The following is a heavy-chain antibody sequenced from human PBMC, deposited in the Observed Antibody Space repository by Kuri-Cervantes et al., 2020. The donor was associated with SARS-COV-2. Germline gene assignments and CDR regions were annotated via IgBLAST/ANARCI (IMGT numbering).Heavy chain of an antibody. Sequence: RGSRRLSCAASGFTFSSYGMHWVRQAPGKGLEWEAFIRYDGSNKYYADSVKGRFTISRDNSKNTLYLQMNSLRAEDTAVYYCVTMILNTFDYWGQGTLVTVSS. J-gene: IGHJ4*02. CDR2: IRYDGSNK. CDR3: VTMILNTFDY. V-gene: IGHV3-30*02. CDR1: GFTFSSYG. D-gene: IGHD3-22*01.